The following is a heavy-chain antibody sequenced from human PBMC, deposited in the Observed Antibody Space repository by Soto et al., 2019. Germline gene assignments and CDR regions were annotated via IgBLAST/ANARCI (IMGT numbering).Heavy chain of an antibody. D-gene: IGHD3-10*01. CDR2: INPSGGST. Sequence: QVQLVQSGAEVKKPGASVKVSCKASGYTFTSYYMHWVRQAPGQGLEWMGIINPSGGSTSYAQKFQGRVTMTRDTSTSTVYMELSSLRSEDTAVYYCARDLGDNYYGSGSYLGLGFDYWGQGTLVTVSS. V-gene: IGHV1-46*01. CDR1: GYTFTSYY. CDR3: ARDLGDNYYGSGSYLGLGFDY. J-gene: IGHJ4*02.